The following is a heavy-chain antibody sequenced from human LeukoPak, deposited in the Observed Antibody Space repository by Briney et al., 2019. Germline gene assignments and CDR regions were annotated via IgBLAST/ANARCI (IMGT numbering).Heavy chain of an antibody. Sequence: GGSLRLSCAASGFTFSSYAMSWVRQAPGKGLEWVSAISGSGGSTYYADSVKGRFTISRDNSKNTLYLQMNSLRAEDTAVYYCAKFPSYYYDSHIDYWGQGTLVTVSS. V-gene: IGHV3-23*01. J-gene: IGHJ4*02. CDR2: ISGSGGST. CDR3: AKFPSYYYDSHIDY. CDR1: GFTFSSYA. D-gene: IGHD3-22*01.